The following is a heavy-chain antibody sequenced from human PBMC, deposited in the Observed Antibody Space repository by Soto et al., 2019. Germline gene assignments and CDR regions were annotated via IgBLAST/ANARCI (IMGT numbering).Heavy chain of an antibody. CDR1: GFTFSSYA. V-gene: IGHV3-23*01. CDR2: ISGSGGST. CDR3: AKDKSNTARYYYGMDV. Sequence: GGSLRLSCAASGFTFSSYAMSWVRQAPGKGLEWVSAISGSGGSTYYADSVKGRFTISRDNSKNTLYLQMNSLRAEDTAVYYCAKDKSNTARYYYGMDVWGQGTTVTVSS. D-gene: IGHD5-18*01. J-gene: IGHJ6*02.